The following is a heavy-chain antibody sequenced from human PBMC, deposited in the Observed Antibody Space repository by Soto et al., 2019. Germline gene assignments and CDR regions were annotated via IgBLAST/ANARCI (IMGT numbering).Heavy chain of an antibody. D-gene: IGHD6-13*01. Sequence: ESGGGVVQPGRSLRLSCAASGFTFSSYGMHWVRQAPGKGLEWVAVIWYDGSNKYYADSVKGRFTISRDNSKNTLYLQMNSLRAEDTAVYYCARDSYYSSSWYAYYYYGMDVWGQGTTVTVSS. J-gene: IGHJ6*02. CDR2: IWYDGSNK. V-gene: IGHV3-33*01. CDR1: GFTFSSYG. CDR3: ARDSYYSSSWYAYYYYGMDV.